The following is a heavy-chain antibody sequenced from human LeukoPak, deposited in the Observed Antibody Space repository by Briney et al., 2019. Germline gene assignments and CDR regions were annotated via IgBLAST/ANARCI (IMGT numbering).Heavy chain of an antibody. J-gene: IGHJ5*01. CDR2: TYYRSKWYS. CDR3: ARTSGWFDY. Sequence: SQTLSLTCAISGDSVSSNSAAWNWIRQSPSRGLEWLGRTYYRSKWYSEYALSLRGRLTIKPDTSKNQFSLQLNSVTPGDTAVYYCARTSGWFDYWGQGTPVTVSS. D-gene: IGHD6-19*01. V-gene: IGHV6-1*01. CDR1: GDSVSSNSAA.